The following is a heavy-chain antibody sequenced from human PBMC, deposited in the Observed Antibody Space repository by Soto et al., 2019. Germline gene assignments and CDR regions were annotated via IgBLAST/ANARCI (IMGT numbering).Heavy chain of an antibody. CDR2: IYYSGST. J-gene: IGHJ4*02. CDR3: ARRDSGSYFDY. Sequence: QLQLQESGPGLVKPSETLSLTCTVSGGSISSSSYYWGWIRQPPGKGLEWIGTIYYSGSTYHNPSLKRRVTISVDTSKNQFSLKVSSVTAADTAVYYCARRDSGSYFDYWGQGILVTVSS. D-gene: IGHD1-26*01. CDR1: GGSISSSSYY. V-gene: IGHV4-39*01.